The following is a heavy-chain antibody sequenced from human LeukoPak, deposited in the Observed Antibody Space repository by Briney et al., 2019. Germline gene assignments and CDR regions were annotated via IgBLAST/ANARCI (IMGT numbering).Heavy chain of an antibody. D-gene: IGHD2-15*01. CDR3: ARSLYCSGGSCYFDY. J-gene: IGHJ4*02. CDR1: GYSISSGYY. V-gene: IGHV4-38-2*01. CDR2: IYHSGST. Sequence: SETLSLTCAVSGYSISSGYYWGWIRQPPGKGLEWIGSIYHSGSTYYNPSLKSRVTISVDTSKNQFSLKLSSVPAAHTAVYYCARSLYCSGGSCYFDYWGKGTLVTVSS.